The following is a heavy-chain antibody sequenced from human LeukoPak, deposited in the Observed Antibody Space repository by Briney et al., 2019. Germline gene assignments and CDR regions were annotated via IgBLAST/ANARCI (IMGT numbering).Heavy chain of an antibody. D-gene: IGHD3-22*01. V-gene: IGHV3-7*01. CDR1: GFTFSSYW. CDR2: IKQDGSEK. Sequence: GGSLRLSCAASGFTFSSYWMSWVRQAPGKGLEWVANIKQDGSEKYYVDSVKGRFTISRDNAKNSLYLQMNSLRAEDTAVYYCARDRVYYYDSSGYLLDYWGQGTLVTVSS. J-gene: IGHJ4*02. CDR3: ARDRVYYYDSSGYLLDY.